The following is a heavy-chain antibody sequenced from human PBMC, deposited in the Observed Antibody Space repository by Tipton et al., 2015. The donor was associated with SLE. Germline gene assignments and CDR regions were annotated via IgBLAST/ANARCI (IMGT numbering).Heavy chain of an antibody. CDR3: ARIGGDYGGSPFDH. J-gene: IGHJ4*02. CDR2: ISYSGST. D-gene: IGHD4/OR15-4a*01. V-gene: IGHV4-31*03. Sequence: LRLSCTVSGGSISSKSYYWGWIRQHQGKGLEWIGYISYSGSTYYTPSLESRVSISGDTSKNQFSLHLSSVTVADTAVYFCARIGGDYGGSPFDHWGQGTLVTVSA. CDR1: GGSISSKSYY.